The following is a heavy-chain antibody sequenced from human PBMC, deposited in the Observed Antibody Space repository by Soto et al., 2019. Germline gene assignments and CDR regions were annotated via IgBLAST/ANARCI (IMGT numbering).Heavy chain of an antibody. CDR1: GGTFNSYA. CDR3: AIFYTSVYYYTLDV. Sequence: QVQLVQSGAEVKKPGSSVNVYCKASGGTFNSYAIAWVRQAPGQGLEWMGVIIPMFGTTNYAQKFQGRVSMTADDSTNTGHMVLSSLRSEDTANYYCAIFYTSVYYYTLDVGGQGTTVTVSS. D-gene: IGHD3-3*01. V-gene: IGHV1-69*01. CDR2: IIPMFGTT. J-gene: IGHJ6*02.